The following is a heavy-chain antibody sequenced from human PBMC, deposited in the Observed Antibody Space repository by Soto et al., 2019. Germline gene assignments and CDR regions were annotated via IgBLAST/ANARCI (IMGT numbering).Heavy chain of an antibody. CDR2: IWYDGSNK. J-gene: IGHJ4*02. Sequence: QVQLVESGGGVVQPGRSLRLSCAASGFTFNSYGMHWVRQAPGKGLEWVAVIWYDGSNKYYGDSVKGRFTISRDNSKTTLYLKMNSLRAEDTAVYYCARDRPNSGFDYWGQGTLVTVSS. CDR3: ARDRPNSGFDY. CDR1: GFTFNSYG. D-gene: IGHD7-27*01. V-gene: IGHV3-33*01.